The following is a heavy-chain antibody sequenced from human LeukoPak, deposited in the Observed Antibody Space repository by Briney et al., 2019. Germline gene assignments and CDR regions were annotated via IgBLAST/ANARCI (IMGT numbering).Heavy chain of an antibody. V-gene: IGHV1-8*01. Sequence: ASVKVSCKASGYTFTSYDINWVRQATGQGLEWLGWMNPNSGDTGYAQKFQGRVTMTRDTSISTAYLGLSSLRSEDTAAYYCARLGLEWFHFYYMDVWGKGTTVTVSS. J-gene: IGHJ6*03. CDR3: ARLGLEWFHFYYMDV. CDR2: MNPNSGDT. D-gene: IGHD3-3*01. CDR1: GYTFTSYD.